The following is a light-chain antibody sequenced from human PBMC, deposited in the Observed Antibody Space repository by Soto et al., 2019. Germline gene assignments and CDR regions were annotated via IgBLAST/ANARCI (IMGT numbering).Light chain of an antibody. V-gene: IGKV1-17*03. Sequence: DIQMTQSPSVVSASVGDGVTISCRTSQDITNYLVWFQQKPGKVPERLIYGATNLQSGVPSRFSGSGSGTEFTLTISSLQPEDFATYYCLQHNRYPWTFGQGTKVDIK. J-gene: IGKJ1*01. CDR2: GAT. CDR3: LQHNRYPWT. CDR1: QDITNY.